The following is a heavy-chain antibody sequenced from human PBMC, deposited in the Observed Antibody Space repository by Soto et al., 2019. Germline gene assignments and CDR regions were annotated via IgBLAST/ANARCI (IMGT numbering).Heavy chain of an antibody. CDR3: ARAGPSVNWFVP. CDR1: GYTFTSYD. J-gene: IGHJ5*02. D-gene: IGHD2-8*01. CDR2: MNPNSGNT. Sequence: ASVKVSCKASGYTFTSYDINWVRQATGQGLEWMGWMNPNSGNTGYAQKFQGRVTMTRDTSISTAYMELRSLRSEDTAVYFCARAGPSVNWFVPLGQGTLVTVAP. V-gene: IGHV1-8*01.